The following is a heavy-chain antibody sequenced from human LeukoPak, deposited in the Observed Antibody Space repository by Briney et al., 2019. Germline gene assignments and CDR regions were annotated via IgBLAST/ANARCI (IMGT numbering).Heavy chain of an antibody. D-gene: IGHD3-3*01. Sequence: GGSLRLSCAASGFTVSSNYMSWVRQAPGKGLEWVSVIYSGGSTYYADSVKGRFTISRDNSKNTLYLQMNSLRAEDTAVYYCANSQRPTIFGGQNWFDPWGQGTLVTVSS. V-gene: IGHV3-53*01. J-gene: IGHJ5*02. CDR1: GFTVSSNY. CDR2: IYSGGST. CDR3: ANSQRPTIFGGQNWFDP.